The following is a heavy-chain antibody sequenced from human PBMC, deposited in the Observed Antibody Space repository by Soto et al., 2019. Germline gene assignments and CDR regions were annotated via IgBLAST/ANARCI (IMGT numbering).Heavy chain of an antibody. V-gene: IGHV3-74*01. CDR1: GFPFSTYW. Sequence: EEHLVQSGGDLVQPGGSLRLSCAASGFPFSTYWMHWVRQVPGQGLVWVSRINSDGSSTIYADFVKGRFTISRDNAKNTLYLQMNSLRVDDTAIYYCAGGYQEWGQGALVTVSS. CDR3: AGGYQE. CDR2: INSDGSST. D-gene: IGHD5-12*01. J-gene: IGHJ4*02.